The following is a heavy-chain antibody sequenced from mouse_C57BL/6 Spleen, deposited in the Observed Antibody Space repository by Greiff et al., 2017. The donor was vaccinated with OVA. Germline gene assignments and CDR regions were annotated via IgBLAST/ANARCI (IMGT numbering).Heavy chain of an antibody. CDR1: GFNIKDDY. D-gene: IGHD1-1*01. CDR3: TPSYYGFDY. Sequence: VQLKQSGAELVRPGASVKLSCTASGFNIKDDYMHWVKQRPEQGLEWIGWIDPENGDTEYASKFQGKATITADTSSNTAYLQLSSLTSEDTAVYYCTPSYYGFDYWGQGTTLTVSS. CDR2: IDPENGDT. V-gene: IGHV14-4*01. J-gene: IGHJ2*01.